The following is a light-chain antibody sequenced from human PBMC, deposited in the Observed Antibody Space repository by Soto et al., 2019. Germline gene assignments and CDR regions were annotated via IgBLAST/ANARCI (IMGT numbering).Light chain of an antibody. J-gene: IGKJ1*01. V-gene: IGKV1-27*01. Sequence: DIPMTQSPSSLSASVGDRVTITCRASQGISTYLVWYQQKPGTVPKLLIFAASTLQSGVPSRFSGSGSGTDFTLTISSLQPEDVATYYCQNYNGPPWTFGQGTKVEIK. CDR3: QNYNGPPWT. CDR2: AAS. CDR1: QGISTY.